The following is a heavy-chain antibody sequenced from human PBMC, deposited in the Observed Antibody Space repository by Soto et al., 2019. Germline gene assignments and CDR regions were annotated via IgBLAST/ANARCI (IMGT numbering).Heavy chain of an antibody. CDR2: IYPGDSDT. CDR3: ASGTSSSPPYYYYYGMDV. J-gene: IGHJ6*02. CDR1: GYSFTSYW. D-gene: IGHD6-6*01. Sequence: GESLKISCKVSGYSFTSYWIGWVRQMPGKGLEWMGIIYPGDSDTRYSPSFQGQVTISADKSISTAYLQWSSLKASDTAMYYCASGTSSSPPYYYYYGMDVWGQGTTVTVSS. V-gene: IGHV5-51*01.